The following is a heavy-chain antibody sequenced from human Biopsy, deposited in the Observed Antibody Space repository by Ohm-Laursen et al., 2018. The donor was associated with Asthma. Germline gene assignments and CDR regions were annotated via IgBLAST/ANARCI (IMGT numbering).Heavy chain of an antibody. D-gene: IGHD4-17*01. V-gene: IGHV4-30-4*01. Sequence: TLSLTCIVGGAYIGSRDHHWSWIRQYPGTGLEWIGFVFWSGTTHYNRSLERRLSISIDTTRNEFSMTLRSVTAADTAVYFCARVASYGDLYFGIDVWGPGTTVSVS. CDR3: ARVASYGDLYFGIDV. J-gene: IGHJ6*02. CDR2: VFWSGTT. CDR1: GAYIGSRDHH.